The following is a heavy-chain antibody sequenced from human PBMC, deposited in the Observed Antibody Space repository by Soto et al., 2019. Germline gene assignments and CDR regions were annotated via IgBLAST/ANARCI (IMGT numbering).Heavy chain of an antibody. J-gene: IGHJ6*02. CDR1: GFTFSSYA. V-gene: IGHV3-30-3*01. D-gene: IGHD2-2*01. Sequence: QVQLVESGGGVVQPGRSLRLSCAASGFTFSSYAMHWVRQAPGKGLEWVAVISYDGSNKYYADSVKGRFTISRDNSKNTLYLQMNSLRAEDTAVYYCARDLVECISTSCYLYYYYGMDVWGQGTTVTVSS. CDR2: ISYDGSNK. CDR3: ARDLVECISTSCYLYYYYGMDV.